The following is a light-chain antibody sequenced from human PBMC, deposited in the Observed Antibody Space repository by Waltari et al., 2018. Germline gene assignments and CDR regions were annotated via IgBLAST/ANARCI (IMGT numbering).Light chain of an antibody. CDR2: DVS. Sequence: ALTQPASVSGSPGQSITISCSGTSHDIGHYDYVAWYLQHPATAPKLIIFDVSKRPSGISDRFCASKSGSTASLTISGLQAEDEGEYFCGSYTTNSPFAVVFGGGTKLTVL. V-gene: IGLV2-14*03. CDR1: SHDIGHYDY. J-gene: IGLJ2*01. CDR3: GSYTTNSPFAVV.